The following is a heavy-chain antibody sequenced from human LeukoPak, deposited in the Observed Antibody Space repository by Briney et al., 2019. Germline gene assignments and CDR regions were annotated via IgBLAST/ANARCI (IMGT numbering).Heavy chain of an antibody. Sequence: GGSLRLSCAASGFTVSSNFMTWVRQAPGKGLEWVSVIYSGGNTYYGDSVKGRFTISRDNSKNTLYLQMNSLGAEDTAVYYCARVSQRMPARNPLDYWGQGTLVTVSS. J-gene: IGHJ4*02. CDR2: IYSGGNT. CDR3: ARVSQRMPARNPLDY. D-gene: IGHD6-6*01. CDR1: GFTVSSNF. V-gene: IGHV3-53*01.